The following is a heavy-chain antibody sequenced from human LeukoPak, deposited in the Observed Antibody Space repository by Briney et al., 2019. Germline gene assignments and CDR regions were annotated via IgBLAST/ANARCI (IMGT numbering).Heavy chain of an antibody. CDR1: GYTFTSYG. CDR3: ARDTRGGITIFGVVIPYFDY. Sequence: ASVKVSCKASGYTFTSYGISWVRQAPGQGGEWMGWISAYNGNTNYAQKLQGRVTITTDTSTSTAYMELRSLRSDDTAVYYCARDTRGGITIFGVVIPYFDYWGQGTLVTVSS. J-gene: IGHJ4*02. D-gene: IGHD3-3*01. CDR2: ISAYNGNT. V-gene: IGHV1-18*01.